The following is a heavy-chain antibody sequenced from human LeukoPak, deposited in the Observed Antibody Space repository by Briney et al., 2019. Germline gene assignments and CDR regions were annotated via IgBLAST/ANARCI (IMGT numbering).Heavy chain of an antibody. CDR1: GYTFTSYG. D-gene: IGHD3-22*01. CDR2: ISAYNGNT. J-gene: IGHJ4*02. CDR3: ARVLGDSSGYYSYYFDY. Sequence: ASVKVSRKASGYTFTSYGISWVRQAPGQGLEWMGWISAYNGNTNNAEKLQGRITRTTDTSTSTAYMELRSLRTDDTAVYYCARVLGDSSGYYSYYFDYWGQGTLVNVSS. V-gene: IGHV1-18*01.